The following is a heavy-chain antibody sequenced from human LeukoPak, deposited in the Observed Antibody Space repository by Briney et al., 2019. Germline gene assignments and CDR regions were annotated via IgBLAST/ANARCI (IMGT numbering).Heavy chain of an antibody. D-gene: IGHD3-10*01. CDR2: IYSGGST. CDR1: GFTVSSNY. CDR3: ARGIWFGELSTFDY. J-gene: IGHJ4*02. V-gene: IGHV3-53*01. Sequence: GGSLRLSCAASGFTVSSNYMSWVRQAPGKGLEWVSVIYSGGSTYYADSVKGRFTISRDNSKNTLYLQMNSLRAEDTAVYYCARGIWFGELSTFDYGGQGTLVTVSS.